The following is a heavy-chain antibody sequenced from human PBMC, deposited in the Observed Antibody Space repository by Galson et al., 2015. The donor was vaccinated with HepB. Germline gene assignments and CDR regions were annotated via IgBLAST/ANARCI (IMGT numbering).Heavy chain of an antibody. V-gene: IGHV4-59*08. J-gene: IGHJ6*02. CDR3: ARHYSSRWDARYSYYYGLDV. Sequence: ETLSLTCTVSGGSISSYYWSWIRQPPGKGLEWVGHISHSGSTNYNPSLKSRVTISVDTSKNQFSLKLSSLTAADTAVYYCARHYSSRWDARYSYYYGLDVWGQGATVTVFS. CDR1: GGSISSYY. CDR2: ISHSGST. D-gene: IGHD6-13*01.